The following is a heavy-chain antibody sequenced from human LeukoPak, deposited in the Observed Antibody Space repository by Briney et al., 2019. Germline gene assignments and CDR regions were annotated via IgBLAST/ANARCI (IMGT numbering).Heavy chain of an antibody. CDR1: GFTVSSTY. CDR3: AKGHCTNGICWLD. D-gene: IGHD2-8*01. Sequence: PGGSLRLSCAASGFTVSSTYMRWVRQAPGKGLEWVSIIYSAGSTYYADSVKGRFTISRDNSKNTLYLQMNSLRAEDTAVYCCAKGHCTNGICWLDWGQGTLVTVSS. V-gene: IGHV3-53*01. J-gene: IGHJ4*02. CDR2: IYSAGST.